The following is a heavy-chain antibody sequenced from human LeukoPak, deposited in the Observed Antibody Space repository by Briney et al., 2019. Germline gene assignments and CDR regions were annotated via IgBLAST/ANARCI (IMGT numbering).Heavy chain of an antibody. J-gene: IGHJ4*02. CDR2: IYYSGST. CDR1: GGSISSSSYY. Sequence: SETLSLTCTVSGGSISSSSYYWGWIRQPPGKGLEWIGSIYYSGSTYYNPSLKSRVTISVDTSKNQFSLKLSSVTAADTAVYYCARDLYSSAYSPFDYWGQGTLVTVSS. V-gene: IGHV4-39*07. D-gene: IGHD6-19*01. CDR3: ARDLYSSAYSPFDY.